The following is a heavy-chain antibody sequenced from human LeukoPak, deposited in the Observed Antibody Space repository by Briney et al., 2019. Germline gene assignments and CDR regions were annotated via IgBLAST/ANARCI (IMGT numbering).Heavy chain of an antibody. D-gene: IGHD2/OR15-2a*01. CDR2: IYYSGST. J-gene: IGHJ3*02. Sequence: PSETLSLTCTVSGGSISSYYWSWIRQPPGKGLEWIGYIYYSGSTNYNPSLKSRVTISVDTSKNQFSLKLSSVPAADTAVYYCARDSKPAPAAFDIWGQGTTVTVSS. CDR3: ARDSKPAPAAFDI. V-gene: IGHV4-59*01. CDR1: GGSISSYY.